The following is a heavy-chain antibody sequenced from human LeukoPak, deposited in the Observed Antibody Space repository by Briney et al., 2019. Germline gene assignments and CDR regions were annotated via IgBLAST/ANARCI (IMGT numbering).Heavy chain of an antibody. J-gene: IGHJ3*02. CDR1: GYTLTELS. D-gene: IGHD2-2*01. V-gene: IGHV1-24*01. Sequence: ASVKVSCKVSGYTLTELSMHWVRQALGKGLEWMGGFDPEDGETIYAQKFQGRVTMTEDTSTDTAYMELSSLRSEDTAVYYCATTPSTYGAFDIWGQGTMVTVSS. CDR3: ATTPSTYGAFDI. CDR2: FDPEDGET.